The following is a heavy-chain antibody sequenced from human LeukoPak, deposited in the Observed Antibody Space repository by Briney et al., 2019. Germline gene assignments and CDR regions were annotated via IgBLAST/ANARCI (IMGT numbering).Heavy chain of an antibody. J-gene: IGHJ4*02. Sequence: PSETLSLTCAVYGGSSSGYYWSWIRQPPGKGLEWIGEINHSGSTNYNPSLKSRVTISVDTSKNQFSLKLSSVTAADTAVYYCARRIAAAGSDLWGQGTLVTVSS. CDR2: INHSGST. V-gene: IGHV4-34*01. CDR3: ARRIAAAGSDL. CDR1: GGSSSGYY. D-gene: IGHD6-13*01.